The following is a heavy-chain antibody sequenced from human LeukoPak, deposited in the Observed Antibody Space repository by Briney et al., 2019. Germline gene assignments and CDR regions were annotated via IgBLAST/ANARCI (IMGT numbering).Heavy chain of an antibody. V-gene: IGHV3-73*01. CDR3: TREAYDILTGYYPDY. J-gene: IGHJ4*02. CDR2: IRSKANSYAT. D-gene: IGHD3-9*01. CDR1: GFTFSGSA. Sequence: GGSLKLSCAASGFTFSGSAMHWVRQASGKGLEWVGRIRSKANSYATAYAASVKGRFTISRDDSKNTAYLQMNSLKTEDTAVYYCTREAYDILTGYYPDYWGQGTLVTVSS.